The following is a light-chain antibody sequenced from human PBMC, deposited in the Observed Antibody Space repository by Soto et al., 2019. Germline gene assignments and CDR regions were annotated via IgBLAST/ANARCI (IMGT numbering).Light chain of an antibody. J-gene: IGKJ1*01. V-gene: IGKV1-9*01. CDR3: QQYNGFSRT. CDR1: QGISSH. Sequence: IQLTQSPSSLSASVVDRVTITCRASQGISSHLAWYQQKPGKAPKLLMYEASTLQSGVPSRFSGSGSGTEFTLTISSLQPDDFATYYCQQYNGFSRTFGQGTKVDIK. CDR2: EAS.